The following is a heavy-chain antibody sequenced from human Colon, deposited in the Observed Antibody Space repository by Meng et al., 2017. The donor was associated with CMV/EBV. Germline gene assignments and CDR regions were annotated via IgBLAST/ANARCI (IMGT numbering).Heavy chain of an antibody. D-gene: IGHD2-15*01. CDR3: ARFFPYCSADNCYPYFDF. CDR2: MNPNSGNT. CDR1: TFKSYD. V-gene: IGHV1-8*01. J-gene: IGHJ4*02. Sequence: TFKSYDISWVRQATGQGLEWMGWMNPNSGNTGYAQKFQGRVTMTRNTSINTAYMELSSLNFEDTAVYYCARFFPYCSADNCYPYFDFWGQGTLVTVSS.